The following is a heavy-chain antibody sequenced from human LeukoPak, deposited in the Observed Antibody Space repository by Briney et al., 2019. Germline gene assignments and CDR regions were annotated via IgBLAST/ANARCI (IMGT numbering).Heavy chain of an antibody. Sequence: GGSLRLSCAASGFTVSSNYMSWVRQAPGKGLEWVSVIYSGGSTYYADSVKGRFTISRDNSKNTLYLQMNSLRAEDTAVYYCASRPVTPYGDYDYWGQGTLVTVSS. CDR2: IYSGGST. V-gene: IGHV3-53*01. J-gene: IGHJ4*02. CDR1: GFTVSSNY. D-gene: IGHD4-17*01. CDR3: ASRPVTPYGDYDY.